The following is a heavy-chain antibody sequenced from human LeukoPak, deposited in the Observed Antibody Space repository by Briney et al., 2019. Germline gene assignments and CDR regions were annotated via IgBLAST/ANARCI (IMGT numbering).Heavy chain of an antibody. V-gene: IGHV3-30*18. J-gene: IGHJ6*02. CDR2: ISHDGSNY. CDR1: GFSFINYG. D-gene: IGHD3-10*01. CDR3: TKAAAGSGDYGMDV. Sequence: GGSLRLSCAASGFSFINYGMHWVRQAPGKGLEWVASISHDGSNYYYADSVKGRFTISRDNSRSTLYLQMNSLKVEDTAVFYCTKAAAGSGDYGMDVWGQGTTVTV.